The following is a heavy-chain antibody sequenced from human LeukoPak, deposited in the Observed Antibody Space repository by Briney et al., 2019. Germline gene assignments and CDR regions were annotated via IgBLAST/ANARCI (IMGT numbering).Heavy chain of an antibody. J-gene: IGHJ4*02. CDR2: IKPNSGDT. CDR3: ARDLNFRPILSGWAGPY. Sequence: ASVKVSCKASGYVFTGYVMHWVRPAPRQGREWMGWIKPNSGDTDYAQKFQGKVTMTTDTSISTAYMELNSLRSDDTAVYYCARDLNFRPILSGWAGPYWGQGTLVTVSS. CDR1: GYVFTGYV. D-gene: IGHD2-8*02. V-gene: IGHV1-2*02.